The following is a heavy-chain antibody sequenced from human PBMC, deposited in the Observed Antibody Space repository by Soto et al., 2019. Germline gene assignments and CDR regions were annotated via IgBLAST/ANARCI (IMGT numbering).Heavy chain of an antibody. CDR3: TTEYNSRQDLNL. Sequence: EVQLVESGGGLVEPGGSLRLSCATSGFTFSTCSMNWVRQAPGKGLEWVSSISATGTYTFYADSLKGRFTISRDNARNSLFLQMNSLRVEDTAVYYCTTEYNSRQDLNLWGQGALVTVSS. J-gene: IGHJ5*02. CDR2: ISATGTYT. V-gene: IGHV3-21*01. D-gene: IGHD6-6*01. CDR1: GFTFSTCS.